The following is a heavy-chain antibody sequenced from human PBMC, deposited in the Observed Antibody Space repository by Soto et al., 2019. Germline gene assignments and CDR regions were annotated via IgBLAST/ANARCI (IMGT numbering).Heavy chain of an antibody. J-gene: IGHJ1*01. D-gene: IGHD6-13*01. CDR1: GYTFTNYG. V-gene: IGHV1-18*01. CDR2: ISGYNGNT. Sequence: QVQLVQSGAEVKKPGASVKVSCKASGYTFTNYGISWVRQAPGQGPEWMGWISGYNGNTKFAQQVQGRLTMTTDTSTNTAYMERRSLRSDDTAVYYCARGGSTWSAEYYQHWGQGTLVTVSS. CDR3: ARGGSTWSAEYYQH.